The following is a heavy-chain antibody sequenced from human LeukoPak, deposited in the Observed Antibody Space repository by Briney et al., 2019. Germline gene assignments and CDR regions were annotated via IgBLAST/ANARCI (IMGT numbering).Heavy chain of an antibody. CDR2: IWYDGSNK. J-gene: IGHJ4*02. D-gene: IGHD4-23*01. CDR1: GFTFSSYG. CDR3: ARDDYGGNSFDY. V-gene: IGHV3-33*08. Sequence: PGGSLRLSCAASGFTFSSYGMHWVRQAPGKGLEWVAVIWYDGSNKYYADSVKGRFTISRDNSKNTLYLQMNSLRAEDTAVYYCARDDYGGNSFDYWGQGTLVTVSS.